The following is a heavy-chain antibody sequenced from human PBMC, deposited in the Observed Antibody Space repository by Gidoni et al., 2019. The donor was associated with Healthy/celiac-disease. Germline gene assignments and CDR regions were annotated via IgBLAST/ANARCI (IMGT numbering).Heavy chain of an antibody. J-gene: IGHJ4*02. CDR2: INHSGST. CDR3: ARGLGAVAPFDY. Sequence: QVQLQQWGAGLLKPSETLSLTCAVYGGSFSGYYWSWIRQPPGKGLEWIGEINHSGSTNYNPSLKSRVTISVDTSKNQFSLKLSSVTAADTAVYYCARGLGAVAPFDYWGQGTLVTVSS. V-gene: IGHV4-34*01. D-gene: IGHD6-19*01. CDR1: GGSFSGYY.